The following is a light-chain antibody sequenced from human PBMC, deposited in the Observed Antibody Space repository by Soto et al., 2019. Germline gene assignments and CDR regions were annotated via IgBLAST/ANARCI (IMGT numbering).Light chain of an antibody. J-gene: IGLJ1*01. V-gene: IGLV2-23*01. CDR3: CSYADSSYV. Sequence: LTQPASVSGSPGQSITISCTGTSSDVGSYNLVSWYQQHPGKAPKLMIYEGSKRPSGVSNRFSGSKSGNTASLTISGLQAEDEADYYCCSYADSSYVFGTGTKVTVL. CDR2: EGS. CDR1: SSDVGSYNL.